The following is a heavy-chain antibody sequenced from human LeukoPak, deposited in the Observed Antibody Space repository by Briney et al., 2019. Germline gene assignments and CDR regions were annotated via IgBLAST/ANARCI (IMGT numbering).Heavy chain of an antibody. Sequence: SETLSLTCAVSGYSISSGYHWGWIRQSPVKGLEWIGSIYHSGSTYYNPSLKSRVTISVDPSKNHFSLKLSSVTAADTAVYYCARQDRGAHQYYYMDFWGKGTTVIVSS. CDR2: IYHSGST. J-gene: IGHJ6*03. V-gene: IGHV4-38-2*01. CDR3: ARQDRGAHQYYYMDF. CDR1: GYSISSGYH. D-gene: IGHD3-16*01.